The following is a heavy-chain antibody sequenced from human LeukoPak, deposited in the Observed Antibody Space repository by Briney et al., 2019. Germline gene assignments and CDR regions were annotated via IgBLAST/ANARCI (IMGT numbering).Heavy chain of an antibody. CDR2: IYSGGST. D-gene: IGHD1-7*01. V-gene: IGHV3-66*02. CDR3: ARASSLGTKDY. CDR1: GFTVSSNC. Sequence: GGSLRLSCAASGFTVSSNCMSWVRQAPGKGLEWVSVIYSGGSTYYADSVKGRFTIPRDNSKNTLYLQMNSLRPEDTAVYYCARASSLGTKDYWGQGTLVTVSS. J-gene: IGHJ4*02.